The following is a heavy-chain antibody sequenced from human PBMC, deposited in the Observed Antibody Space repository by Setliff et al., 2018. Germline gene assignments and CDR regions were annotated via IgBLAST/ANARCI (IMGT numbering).Heavy chain of an antibody. V-gene: IGHV1-46*01. CDR3: ATGPVLIEGSSWFILDY. D-gene: IGHD6-13*01. CDR2: ISPSGGST. CDR1: GYTFTTYY. J-gene: IGHJ4*02. Sequence: ASVKVSCKASGYTFTTYYFHWVRQAPGQGLEWMGIISPSGGSTSYAQKFQDRVTMTRDTSTSTVYMELSSLRSEDTAVYYCATGPVLIEGSSWFILDYWGQETLVTVSS.